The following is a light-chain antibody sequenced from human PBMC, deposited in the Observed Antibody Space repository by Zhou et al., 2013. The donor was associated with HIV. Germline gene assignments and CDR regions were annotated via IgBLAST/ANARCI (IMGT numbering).Light chain of an antibody. V-gene: IGKV3-20*01. CDR2: GAS. CDR3: QQYGRSPCT. J-gene: IGKJ2*02. CDR1: QSLSTGY. Sequence: ETVLTQSPGTLSLSPGERATLSCRASQSLSTGYLAWYQQKPGQAPRLLIHGASSRATGIPDRFSGSGSGTDFTLTISRLQPEDFAVYYCQQYGRSPCTFGQGTKLEIK.